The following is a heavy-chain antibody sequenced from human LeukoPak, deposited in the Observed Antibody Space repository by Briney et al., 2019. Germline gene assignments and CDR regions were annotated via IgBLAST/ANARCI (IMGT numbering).Heavy chain of an antibody. CDR1: DGSFSGYY. Sequence: PSETLSLTCAVYDGSFSGYYWSWIRQPPGKGLEWIGEINHSGSTNYNPSLKSRVTISVDTSKNQFSLKLSSVTAADTAVYYCARGRGILTRDYGYWGQGTLVTVPS. V-gene: IGHV4-34*01. CDR2: INHSGST. CDR3: ARGRGILTRDYGY. J-gene: IGHJ4*02. D-gene: IGHD3-9*01.